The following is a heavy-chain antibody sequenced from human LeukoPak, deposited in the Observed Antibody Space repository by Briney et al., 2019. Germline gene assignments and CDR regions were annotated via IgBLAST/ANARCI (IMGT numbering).Heavy chain of an antibody. J-gene: IGHJ4*02. CDR3: ARATYYYDSSGYYEVFDY. CDR2: INHSGST. V-gene: IGHV4-34*01. D-gene: IGHD3-22*01. Sequence: SETLSLTCAVYGGSFSGYYWSWIRQPPGKGLEWTGEINHSGSTNYNPSLKSRVTISVDTSKNQFSLKLSSVTAADTAVYYCARATYYYDSSGYYEVFDYWGQGTLVTVSS. CDR1: GGSFSGYY.